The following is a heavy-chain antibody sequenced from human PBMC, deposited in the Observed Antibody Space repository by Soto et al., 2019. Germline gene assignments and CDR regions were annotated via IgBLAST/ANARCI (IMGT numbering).Heavy chain of an antibody. CDR3: AREGSYCSSTSCYFYYMDV. CDR2: INPNSGGT. D-gene: IGHD2-2*01. J-gene: IGHJ6*03. Sequence: ASVKVSCKASGYTFTGYYMHRVRQAPGQGLEWMGWINPNSGGTNYAQKFQGWVTMTRDTSISTAYMELSRLRSDDTAVYYCAREGSYCSSTSCYFYYMDVWGKGTTVTV. CDR1: GYTFTGYY. V-gene: IGHV1-2*04.